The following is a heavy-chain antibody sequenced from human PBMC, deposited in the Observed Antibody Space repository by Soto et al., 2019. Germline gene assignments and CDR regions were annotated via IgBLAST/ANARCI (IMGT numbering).Heavy chain of an antibody. CDR2: IYYSGST. Sequence: SETLSLTCTVSGGPISIGDYYWRWIRQPPGKGLEWIGYIYYSGSTYYNPSLKSRVTISVDTSKNQFSLKLSSVTAAETAVYYCDRESGYYDSSGYHNWFDPWGKGTFITVSS. CDR1: GGPISIGDYY. D-gene: IGHD3-22*01. J-gene: IGHJ5*02. V-gene: IGHV4-30-4*01. CDR3: DRESGYYDSSGYHNWFDP.